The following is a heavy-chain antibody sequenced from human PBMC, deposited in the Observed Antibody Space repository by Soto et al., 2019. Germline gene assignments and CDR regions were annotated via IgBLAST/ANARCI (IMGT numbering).Heavy chain of an antibody. J-gene: IGHJ4*02. CDR3: ARDPSSGYGVDY. CDR2: INPGGGSP. V-gene: IGHV1-46*01. CDR1: GYTFTNYY. D-gene: IGHD3-22*01. Sequence: QVQLVQSGAEVKKPGASVKVSCKASGYTFTNYYMHWVRQAPGEGLEWMGIINPGGGSPSYAQKFQGRVTMASDTSTSTVYMDLTSLRFDDTAVYYWARDPSSGYGVDYWGQGTLVTVSS.